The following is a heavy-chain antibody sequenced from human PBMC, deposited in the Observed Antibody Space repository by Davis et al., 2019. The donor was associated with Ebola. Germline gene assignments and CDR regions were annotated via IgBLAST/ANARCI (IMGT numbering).Heavy chain of an antibody. J-gene: IGHJ4*02. CDR2: IYYSGST. D-gene: IGHD1-1*01. CDR3: ARVEYSWNDEY. V-gene: IGHV4-59*08. CDR1: GGSISSYY. Sequence: PSETLSLTCTVSGGSISSYYWSWIRQPPGKGLEWIGYIYYSGSTNYNPSLKSRVTISVDTSKNQFSLKLSSVTAADTAVYYCARVEYSWNDEYWGQGTLVTVSS.